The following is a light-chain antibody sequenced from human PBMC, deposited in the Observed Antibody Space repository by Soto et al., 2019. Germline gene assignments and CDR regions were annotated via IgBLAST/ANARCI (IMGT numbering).Light chain of an antibody. J-gene: IGKJ4*01. CDR3: QQRRDWTLT. CDR1: QSVDGY. V-gene: IGKV3-11*01. Sequence: EIVLTQSPATLSLSPGERATLSCRASQSVDGYVAWFQQKPGQAPSLLIYDVSNRAVGVPARFSGSGSGTEHTITINSLEPEDFAVYYCQQRRDWTLTFGGGTKVEI. CDR2: DVS.